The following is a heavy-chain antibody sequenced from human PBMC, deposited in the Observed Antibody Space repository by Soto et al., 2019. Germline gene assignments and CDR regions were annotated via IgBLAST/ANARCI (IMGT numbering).Heavy chain of an antibody. Sequence: QVQLVQSGAEVKKPGSSVKVSCKASGGTFSSYAISWVRQAPGQGLEWMGGIIPIFGTANYAQKFQGRVTITAEESTSTAYMELSRLRSEDTGVYYCARGSAIVVVTGGMDVWGQGTTVTVSS. D-gene: IGHD2-21*02. V-gene: IGHV1-69*01. J-gene: IGHJ6*02. CDR3: ARGSAIVVVTGGMDV. CDR1: GGTFSSYA. CDR2: IIPIFGTA.